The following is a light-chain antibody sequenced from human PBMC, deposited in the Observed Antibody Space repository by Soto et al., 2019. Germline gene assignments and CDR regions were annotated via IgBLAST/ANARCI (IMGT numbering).Light chain of an antibody. CDR1: SSDFGSHNL. CDR2: EGS. Sequence: QSVLTQPASVSGSPGQSITISCTGTSSDFGSHNLVSWYQQHPGKAPKLMIYEGSKRPSGASNRFSGSKSGNTASLTISGLQAEDEADYYCCSYAGSSTSPYVIGTGTKVTVL. V-gene: IGLV2-23*01. J-gene: IGLJ1*01. CDR3: CSYAGSSTSPYV.